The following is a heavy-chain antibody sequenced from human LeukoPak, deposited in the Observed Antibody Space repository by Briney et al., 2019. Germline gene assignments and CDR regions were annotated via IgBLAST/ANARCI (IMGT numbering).Heavy chain of an antibody. CDR1: GYTFTGYY. CDR2: INPNSGGT. Sequence: ASVKVSCKASGYTFTGYYMHWVRQAPGQGREWMGWINPNSGGTNYAQKFQGRVTMTRDTSISTAYMELSRLRSDDTAVYYCARSITMVRGGNSDYWGQGTLVTVSS. D-gene: IGHD3-10*01. V-gene: IGHV1-2*02. CDR3: ARSITMVRGGNSDY. J-gene: IGHJ4*02.